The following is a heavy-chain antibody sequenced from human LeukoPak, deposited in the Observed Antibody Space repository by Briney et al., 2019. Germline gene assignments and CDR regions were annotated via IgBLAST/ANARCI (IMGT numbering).Heavy chain of an antibody. D-gene: IGHD6-19*01. V-gene: IGHV1-69*13. J-gene: IGHJ4*02. Sequence: GASVKVSCKASGGTFSSYAISWVRQASGQGLKWMGGIIPIFGTANYAQKFQGRVTITADESTSTAYMELSSLRSEDTAVYYCARDLRAVAARGGYFDYWGQGTLVTVSS. CDR1: GGTFSSYA. CDR3: ARDLRAVAARGGYFDY. CDR2: IIPIFGTA.